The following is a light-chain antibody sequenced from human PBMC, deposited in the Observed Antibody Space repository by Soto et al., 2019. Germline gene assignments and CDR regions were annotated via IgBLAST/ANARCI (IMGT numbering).Light chain of an antibody. Sequence: QSALTQPASVSGSSGQSITISCTGTSRDVGSYNLVSWYQQHPGKAPKLMIYEVSKRPSGVSNRFSGSKSGNTASLTISGLQAEDEADYYCCSYAGSSTFVFGTGTKVTVL. CDR1: SRDVGSYNL. CDR3: CSYAGSSTFV. CDR2: EVS. J-gene: IGLJ1*01. V-gene: IGLV2-23*02.